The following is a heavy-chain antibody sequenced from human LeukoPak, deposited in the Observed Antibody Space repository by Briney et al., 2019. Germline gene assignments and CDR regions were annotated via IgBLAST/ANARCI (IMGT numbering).Heavy chain of an antibody. V-gene: IGHV4-34*01. J-gene: IGHJ6*03. CDR1: GGSFSGYY. D-gene: IGHD2-2*01. CDR3: ARSIQAVGYYYYYMDV. CDR2: INHSGST. Sequence: SETLSLTCAVYGGSFSGYYWSWIRQPPGKGLERIGEINHSGSTNYNPSLKSRVTISVDTSKNQFSLKLSSVTAADTAVYYCARSIQAVGYYYYYMDVWGKGTTVTVSS.